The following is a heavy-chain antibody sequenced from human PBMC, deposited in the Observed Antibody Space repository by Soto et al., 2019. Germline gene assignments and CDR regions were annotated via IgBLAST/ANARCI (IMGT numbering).Heavy chain of an antibody. J-gene: IGHJ6*03. Sequence: PXASLKISWKGSGYSFTSYWIVWVRQMPGKGLEWMGIIYPGDSDTRYSPSFQGQVAISADKSISTAYLQWSSLKASDTAMYYCARLTPLRANIVATEYMDVWGKGTTVTVS. CDR1: GYSFTSYW. CDR2: IYPGDSDT. CDR3: ARLTPLRANIVATEYMDV. V-gene: IGHV5-51*01. D-gene: IGHD5-12*01.